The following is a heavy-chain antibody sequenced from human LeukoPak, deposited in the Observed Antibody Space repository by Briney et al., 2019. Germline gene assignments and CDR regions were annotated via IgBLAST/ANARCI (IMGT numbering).Heavy chain of an antibody. CDR1: GGSISGYY. Sequence: SETLSLTCTVSGGSISGYYWSWIRQPSGKGLEWIGYIRYSGTTNYSPSLKSRATISVDTSKNQFSLNLISVTAADTAIYYCARVSSGGYFHTYYFDYWGQGTLVTVSS. V-gene: IGHV4-59*01. CDR2: IRYSGTT. D-gene: IGHD3-22*01. J-gene: IGHJ4*02. CDR3: ARVSSGGYFHTYYFDY.